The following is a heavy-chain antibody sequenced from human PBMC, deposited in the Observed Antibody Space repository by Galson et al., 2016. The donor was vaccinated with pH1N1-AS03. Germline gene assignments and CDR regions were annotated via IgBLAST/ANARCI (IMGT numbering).Heavy chain of an antibody. CDR2: INHSGST. V-gene: IGHV4-34*01. Sequence: ETLSLTCAVYGGSFNNYYWNWIRQSPGKGLEWVGEINHSGSTDYNPSLKSRVTISVDPSKNQISLNLNSVTAAATAVYYCARGSYSSGWYRGRNAYDIWGQGTMVTVSS. J-gene: IGHJ3*02. CDR1: GGSFNNYY. CDR3: ARGSYSSGWYRGRNAYDI. D-gene: IGHD6-19*01.